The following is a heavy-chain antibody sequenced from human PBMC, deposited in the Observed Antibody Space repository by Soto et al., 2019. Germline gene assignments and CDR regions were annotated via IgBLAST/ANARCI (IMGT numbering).Heavy chain of an antibody. D-gene: IGHD3-16*02. J-gene: IGHJ3*02. CDR2: ISAYNGNT. CDR3: ARSDYMWGSYRYDVAFDI. V-gene: IGHV1-18*01. Sequence: ASVKVSCKASGYAFTSYGISWVRQAPGQGLEWMGWISAYNGNTNYAQKLQGRVTMTTDTSTSTAYMELRSLRSDDTAVYYCARSDYMWGSYRYDVAFDIWGQGTMVTVSS. CDR1: GYAFTSYG.